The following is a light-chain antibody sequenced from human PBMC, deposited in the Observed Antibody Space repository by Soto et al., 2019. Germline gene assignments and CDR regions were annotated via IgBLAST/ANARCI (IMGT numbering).Light chain of an antibody. V-gene: IGKV3-15*01. CDR2: AAS. J-gene: IGKJ3*01. CDR3: QQYQAGPPSLT. CDR1: QSISGA. Sequence: EIVMTQSPATLTVSPGERATLSCRASQSISGALAWYQQKPGQAPRLLIYAASTRATGIPARFSGSGSRTDFTLTISSLQSEDFGVYYCQQYQAGPPSLTFGPGTNVHIK.